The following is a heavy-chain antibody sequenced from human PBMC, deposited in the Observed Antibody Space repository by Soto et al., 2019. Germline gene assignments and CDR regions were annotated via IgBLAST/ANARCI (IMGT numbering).Heavy chain of an antibody. CDR1: GYTFTGSY. D-gene: IGHD6-13*01. CDR3: ARDFSTSADGFDY. V-gene: IGHV1-2*02. J-gene: IGHJ4*02. CDR2: INPKTGGT. Sequence: APVKVSCKASGYTFTGSYIHWVRQAPGQGLEWMGWINPKTGGTNYAQKFQGRVTLTRDTSTNTASMELTRPRSDDTAVYFCARDFSTSADGFDYWGQGTLVTVSS.